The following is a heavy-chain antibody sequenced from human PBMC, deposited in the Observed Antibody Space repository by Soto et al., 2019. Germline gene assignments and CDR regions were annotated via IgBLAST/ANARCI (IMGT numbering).Heavy chain of an antibody. J-gene: IGHJ3*02. Sequence: GASVKVSCKASGYTFTGYYMHWVRQAPGQGLEWMGWINPNSGGTNYAQKFQGWVTMTRDTSISTAYMELSRLRSDDTAVYYCARDRGPTGTTQGAYAFDIWGQGTMVTVSS. V-gene: IGHV1-2*04. CDR1: GYTFTGYY. CDR3: ARDRGPTGTTQGAYAFDI. D-gene: IGHD1-1*01. CDR2: INPNSGGT.